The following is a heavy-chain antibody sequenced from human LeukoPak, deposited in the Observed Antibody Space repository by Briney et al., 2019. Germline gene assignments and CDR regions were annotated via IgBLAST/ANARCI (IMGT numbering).Heavy chain of an antibody. CDR3: AKRGADSGGNSALVAFDI. J-gene: IGHJ3*02. D-gene: IGHD4-23*01. CDR2: ITGTGATT. Sequence: PGGSLRLSCAASGFTFSSYEMNWVRQAPGKGLEWVSAITGTGATTYYADSVKGRFTISRDNSKNTLYLQMNSLRAEDTAVYYCAKRGADSGGNSALVAFDIWGQGTMVTVSS. V-gene: IGHV3-23*01. CDR1: GFTFSSYE.